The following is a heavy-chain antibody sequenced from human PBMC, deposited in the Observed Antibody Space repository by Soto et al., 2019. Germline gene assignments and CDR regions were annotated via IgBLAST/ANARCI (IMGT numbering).Heavy chain of an antibody. CDR1: GGSISSGGYS. D-gene: IGHD2-15*01. Sequence: QLQLQESGSGLVKPSQTLSLTCAVSGGSISSGGYSWSWIRQPPGKGLEWIGYIYHSGSTYYNPSLNIGVIISVDRSNNQLFLKLSSVTAADTAVYFCARGQVVAAQHWCQGTLVTVSS. CDR3: ARGQVVAAQH. V-gene: IGHV4-30-2*01. CDR2: IYHSGST. J-gene: IGHJ4*02.